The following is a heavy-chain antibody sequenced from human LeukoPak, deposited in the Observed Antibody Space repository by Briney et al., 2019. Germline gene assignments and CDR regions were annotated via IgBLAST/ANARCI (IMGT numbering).Heavy chain of an antibody. V-gene: IGHV4-34*01. CDR2: IYHSGST. CDR1: GGSFSGYY. D-gene: IGHD5-18*01. CDR3: ARAYSSQEYNWSDP. J-gene: IGHJ5*02. Sequence: SETLSLTCAVYGGSFSGYYWSWIRQPPGKGLEWIGYIYHSGSTYYNPSLKSRVTISVDRSKNQFSLKLSSVTAADTAVYYCARAYSSQEYNWSDPWGQGTLVTVSS.